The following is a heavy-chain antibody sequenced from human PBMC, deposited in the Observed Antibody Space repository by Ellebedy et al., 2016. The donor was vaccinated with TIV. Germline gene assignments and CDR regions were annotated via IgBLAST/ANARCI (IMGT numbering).Heavy chain of an antibody. CDR3: TRGGAARPDY. D-gene: IGHD6-6*01. CDR1: RISFSTYG. Sequence: GESLKISCEASRISFSTYGINWVRQGPGKGLAWVSYISYNGGDINYADSVKGRFTISRDNAKNSIYLKMNSLRDEDTAVYYCTRGGAARPDYWGQGTVVIVSS. J-gene: IGHJ4*02. CDR2: ISYNGGDI. V-gene: IGHV3-48*02.